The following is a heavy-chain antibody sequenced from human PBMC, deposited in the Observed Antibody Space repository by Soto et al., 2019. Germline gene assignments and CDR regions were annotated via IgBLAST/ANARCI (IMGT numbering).Heavy chain of an antibody. CDR2: ISYDGSNK. CDR3: ARAPPRGIAAPGTWGSGMDV. J-gene: IGHJ6*02. V-gene: IGHV3-30-3*01. Sequence: PXGSLRLSCTASGFSFSSYSLHWVRQTPGKGLEWVAVISYDGSNKYYADSVKGRFTVSRDSPKNTLFLQMNSLKPEDTAVYYCARAPPRGIAAPGTWGSGMDVWGQGTTVTVSS. CDR1: GFSFSSYS. D-gene: IGHD6-13*01.